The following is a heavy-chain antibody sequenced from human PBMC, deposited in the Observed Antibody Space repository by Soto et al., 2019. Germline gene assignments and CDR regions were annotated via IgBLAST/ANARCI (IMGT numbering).Heavy chain of an antibody. V-gene: IGHV1-2*02. D-gene: IGHD5-18*01. CDR3: ARGGSGYSYGSPYYYYGMDA. CDR2: INPNSGGT. CDR1: GYTFTGYY. J-gene: IGHJ6*02. Sequence: ASVKVSCKASGYTFTGYYMHWVRQAPGQGLEWMGWINPNSGGTNYAQKFQGRVTMTRDTSISTAYMELSRLRSDDTAVYYCARGGSGYSYGSPYYYYGMDAWGQGTTVTVSS.